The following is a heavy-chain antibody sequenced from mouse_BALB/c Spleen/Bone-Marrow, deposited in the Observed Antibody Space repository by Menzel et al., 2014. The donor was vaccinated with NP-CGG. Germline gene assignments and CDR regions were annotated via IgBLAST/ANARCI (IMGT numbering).Heavy chain of an antibody. Sequence: EVQLQQSGGGLVKPGGSLKLSCAASGFTFSNYAMSWVRQTPEKRLEWVASISSGATTSCPDSVKGRFTISRDNARNILYLLMSSLRSEDTAIYYCARGDDDYDFAYWGQGTTLTVSS. V-gene: IGHV5-6-5*01. D-gene: IGHD2-4*01. J-gene: IGHJ2*01. CDR1: GFTFSNYA. CDR3: ARGDDDYDFAY. CDR2: ISSGATT.